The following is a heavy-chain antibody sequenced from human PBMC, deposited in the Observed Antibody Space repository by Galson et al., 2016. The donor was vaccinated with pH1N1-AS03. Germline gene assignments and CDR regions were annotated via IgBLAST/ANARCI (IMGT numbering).Heavy chain of an antibody. CDR1: GGTFGSYA. D-gene: IGHD1-26*01. Sequence: SVKVSCKASGGTFGSYAVSWVRQAPGQGLEWMGGIIPIFGTRHYAQRFQGRVTITADESTTTASMELSSLRFEDTAMYYCARDVSRSYGLDYWGQGTQVTVSS. V-gene: IGHV1-69*13. J-gene: IGHJ4*02. CDR3: ARDVSRSYGLDY. CDR2: IIPIFGTR.